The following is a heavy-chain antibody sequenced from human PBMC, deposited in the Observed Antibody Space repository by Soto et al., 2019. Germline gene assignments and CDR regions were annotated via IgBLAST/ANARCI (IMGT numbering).Heavy chain of an antibody. CDR3: ARCGDYVGGWYFDL. CDR1: GGAFSGYY. Sequence: QVQLQQWGAGLLKPSETLSLTCAVYGGAFSGYYWNWIRQPPGKGLEWIGEINDSGSTNYNPSLKSRVTISVDTSKNQFSLSLTSVTAADTAVYYCARCGDYVGGWYFDLWGRGTLVTVSS. CDR2: INDSGST. V-gene: IGHV4-34*01. D-gene: IGHD4-17*01. J-gene: IGHJ2*01.